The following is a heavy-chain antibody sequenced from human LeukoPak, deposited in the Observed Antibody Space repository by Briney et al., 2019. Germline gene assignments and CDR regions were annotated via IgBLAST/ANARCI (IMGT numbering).Heavy chain of an antibody. CDR3: ARKASGGYFNY. CDR2: ISPTGDGT. Sequence: ASVNDSCKASGYTFNSYYMHWVRQAPVQGLECVGLISPTGDGTNSAQTFRGRVTMTRDTTTNTVYMDLSSLRSEDTAVYYCARKASGGYFNYWGQGTLVIVSS. V-gene: IGHV1-46*02. D-gene: IGHD4-23*01. J-gene: IGHJ4*02. CDR1: GYTFNSYY.